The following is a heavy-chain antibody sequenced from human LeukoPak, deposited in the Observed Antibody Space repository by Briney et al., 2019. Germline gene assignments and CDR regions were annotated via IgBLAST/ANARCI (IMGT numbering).Heavy chain of an antibody. CDR3: VRLRRNSDPSGSYYYYDY. CDR2: ISVSSNYI. D-gene: IGHD3-22*01. Sequence: PGGSLRLSCAASGYTFSSFSINWVRQAPGKGLEWVSSISVSSNYIYYSDSVRGRFSIPRDDATDSLYLQMNSLRAEDTAVYYCVRLRRNSDPSGSYYYYDYWGQGTLVTVSS. CDR1: GYTFSSFS. V-gene: IGHV3-21*01. J-gene: IGHJ4*02.